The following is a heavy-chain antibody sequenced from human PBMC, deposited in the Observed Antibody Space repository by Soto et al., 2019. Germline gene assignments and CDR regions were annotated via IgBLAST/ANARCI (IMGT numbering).Heavy chain of an antibody. J-gene: IGHJ6*02. CDR3: AREILSPDFYCPGMDV. CDR1: GYTFTSYG. CDR2: ISAKKGNT. Sequence: QGQLVQSGAEVKKPGASVKVSCKASGYTFTSYGISWVRQAPGQGLEWMGWISAKKGNTKYAQKFQGRVTMTTDTSTSTAYMELRSLRSDDTAVYYCAREILSPDFYCPGMDVWGQGTTVTVSS. D-gene: IGHD2-15*01. V-gene: IGHV1-18*04.